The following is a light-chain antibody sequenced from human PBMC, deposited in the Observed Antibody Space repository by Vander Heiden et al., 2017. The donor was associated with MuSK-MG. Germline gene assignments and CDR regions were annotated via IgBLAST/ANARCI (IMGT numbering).Light chain of an antibody. CDR3: QQYYTLPPT. V-gene: IGKV1-33*01. J-gene: IGKJ2*01. CDR1: QDISNY. Sequence: DIQMTQSPSSLSASVGDRVTITCQASQDISNYLNWYQQKPGKAPKLLIYDASNLETGVPSRFSGSGSGTDFTFTISSLQPEDIATYYCQQYYTLPPTFGQGTKLEIK. CDR2: DAS.